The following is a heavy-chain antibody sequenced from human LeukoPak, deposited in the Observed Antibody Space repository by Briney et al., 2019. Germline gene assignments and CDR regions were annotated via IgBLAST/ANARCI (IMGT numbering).Heavy chain of an antibody. CDR1: GYTFTGYY. CDR3: ARGITIFGVVILHFDY. Sequence: ASVKVSRKASGYTFTGYYMHWVRQAPGQGLEWMGWINPNSGGTNYAQKFQGRVTMTRDTSISTAYMELSRLRSDDTAVYYCARGITIFGVVILHFDYWGQGTLVTVSS. CDR2: INPNSGGT. V-gene: IGHV1-2*02. D-gene: IGHD3-3*01. J-gene: IGHJ4*02.